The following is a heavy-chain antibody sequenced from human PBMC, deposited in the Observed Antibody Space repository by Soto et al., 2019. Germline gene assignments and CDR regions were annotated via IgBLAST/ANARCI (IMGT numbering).Heavy chain of an antibody. D-gene: IGHD3-3*01. CDR2: INHSGST. V-gene: IGHV4-34*01. CDR1: GVSFTGYY. Sequence: QVHLQQWGAGLLKPSETLSLTCAVYGVSFTGYYWSWIRQPPGKGLEWIGEINHSGSTNYNPSVKSRVTISVDTYTKQFSLKLSSVTAADTAVYYCATSYYNFWSGYYLAYFDYWGQGTLVTVSS. CDR3: ATSYYNFWSGYYLAYFDY. J-gene: IGHJ4*02.